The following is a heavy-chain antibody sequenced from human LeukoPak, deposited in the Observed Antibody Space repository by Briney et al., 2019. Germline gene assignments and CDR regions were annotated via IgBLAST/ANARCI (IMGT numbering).Heavy chain of an antibody. CDR1: GFTLSSYW. D-gene: IGHD3-10*01. Sequence: GGSLRLSCAASGFTLSSYWMSWVRQAPGKGLEWVANIKQDGREKYYVDSVKGRFNICRDNAKNTLYVEVQRRRAEDTAVYYCARDQSWFGELFDYWGQGTLVTVSS. V-gene: IGHV3-7*01. CDR3: ARDQSWFGELFDY. CDR2: IKQDGREK. J-gene: IGHJ4*02.